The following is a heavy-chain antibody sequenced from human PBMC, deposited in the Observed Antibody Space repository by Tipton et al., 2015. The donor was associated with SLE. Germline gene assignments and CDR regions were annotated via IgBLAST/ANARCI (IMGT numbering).Heavy chain of an antibody. CDR1: GYDFSTSW. Sequence: QLVQSGAEVKKPGESLKITCKASGYDFSTSWIGWVRQMRGKGLEWMGIIYPGDSETIYSPSFQGRVTISADKSISTAYLQWSSLKASDTAMYYCARVHTSGWRTDDAFDIWGQGTTVTVSS. V-gene: IGHV5-51*03. J-gene: IGHJ3*02. CDR2: IYPGDSET. CDR3: ARVHTSGWRTDDAFDI. D-gene: IGHD6-19*01.